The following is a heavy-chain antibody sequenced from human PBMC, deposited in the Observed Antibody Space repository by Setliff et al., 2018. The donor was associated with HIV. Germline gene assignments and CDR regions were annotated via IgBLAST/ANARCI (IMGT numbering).Heavy chain of an antibody. V-gene: IGHV1-69*13. J-gene: IGHJ6*02. CDR1: GYTFTSYD. Sequence: GASVKVSCKASGYTFTSYDINGVRQATGQGLEWMGGITPIFGTANYAQKFQGRVTITADESTSTAYMELSSLRSEDTAVYYCARASGAAAGYYYYGMDVWGQGTTVTVSS. CDR2: ITPIFGTA. D-gene: IGHD6-13*01. CDR3: ARASGAAAGYYYYGMDV.